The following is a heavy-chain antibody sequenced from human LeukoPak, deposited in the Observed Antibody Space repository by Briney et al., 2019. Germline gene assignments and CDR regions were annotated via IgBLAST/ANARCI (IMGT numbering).Heavy chain of an antibody. V-gene: IGHV4-59*01. J-gene: IGHJ6*03. Sequence: SETLSLTCTVSGGSISNYYWSWIRQPPGKGLEWIGYLHYSGSTNYNPALKSRVTISADTSTNQFSLKLSSMTAADTAVYYCARVKDYYYMDVWGKGTTVTISS. CDR2: LHYSGST. CDR3: ARVKDYYYMDV. CDR1: GGSISNYY.